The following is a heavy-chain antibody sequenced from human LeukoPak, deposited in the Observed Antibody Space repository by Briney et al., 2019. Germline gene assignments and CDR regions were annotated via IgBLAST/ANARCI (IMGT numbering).Heavy chain of an antibody. Sequence: RASVKVSCKVSGYTLTELSMHWVRQAPGKGLGWMGGFDPEDGETIYAQKFQGRVTMTEDTSTDTAYMELSSLRSEDTAVYYCATAIAVAIVAFDIWGQGTMVTVSS. CDR2: FDPEDGET. CDR3: ATAIAVAIVAFDI. D-gene: IGHD6-19*01. J-gene: IGHJ3*02. CDR1: GYTLTELS. V-gene: IGHV1-24*01.